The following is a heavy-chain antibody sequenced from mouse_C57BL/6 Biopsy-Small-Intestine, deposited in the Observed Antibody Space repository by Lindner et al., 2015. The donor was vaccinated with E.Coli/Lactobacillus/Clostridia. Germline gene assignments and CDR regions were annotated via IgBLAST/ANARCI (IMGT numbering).Heavy chain of an antibody. V-gene: IGHV1-18*01. CDR1: GKTFSNYA. J-gene: IGHJ4*01. CDR3: ARDETTGWYDY. D-gene: IGHD1-1*02. Sequence: SVKVSCKASGKTFSNYALSWMRQAPGQGIEWMGGIIPIFGTATYAQKFQGRVTITADESTSTSYMEVNSLTSEDTAIYYCARDETTGWYDYWGQGTLVSVSS. CDR2: IIPIFGTA.